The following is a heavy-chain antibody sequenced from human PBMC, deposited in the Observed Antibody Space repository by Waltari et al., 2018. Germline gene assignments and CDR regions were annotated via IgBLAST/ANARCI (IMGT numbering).Heavy chain of an antibody. V-gene: IGHV6-1*01. D-gene: IGHD4-17*01. CDR1: GDSVSSTYAT. Sequence: QVQLQQSSPGLVKPSQTLSLTCTISGDSVSSTYATWNWIRQSPSRGLEWLGRTYYRSKWYDEYAVSVKSRITINPDTSKNQFSLKLSSVTAADTAVYCCARDRQGQLIRLRSYGMDVWGQGTTVTVSS. J-gene: IGHJ6*02. CDR2: TYYRSKWYD. CDR3: ARDRQGQLIRLRSYGMDV.